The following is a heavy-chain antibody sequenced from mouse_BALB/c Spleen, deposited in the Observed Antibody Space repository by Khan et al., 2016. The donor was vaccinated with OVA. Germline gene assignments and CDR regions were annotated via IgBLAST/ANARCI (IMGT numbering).Heavy chain of an antibody. CDR1: GYTFTKYN. CDR2: FIRNSGGT. J-gene: IGHJ3*01. Sequence: EVQLQQSGPELVKSWDSVTISCKISGYTFTKYNMHRVKQHHGESLEGIGGFIRNSGGTRYNQKFKGKATITVDKSSSTVFMELSSLTSADSVVYYCSRDEDYDRYSRFAYWGQGTLVTVSA. D-gene: IGHD2-14*01. V-gene: IGHV1-18*01. CDR3: SRDEDYDRYSRFAY.